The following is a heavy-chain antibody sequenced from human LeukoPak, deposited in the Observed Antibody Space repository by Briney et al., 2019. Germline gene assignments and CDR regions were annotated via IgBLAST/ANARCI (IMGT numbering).Heavy chain of an antibody. CDR3: ARRATYARGAFDI. D-gene: IGHD3-10*02. Sequence: ASVKVSCKASGYTFTSYAMHWVRQAPGQRLEWMGWINAGNGNTKYSQKFQGRVTITRDTSASTAYMELSSLRSEDTAVYYCARRATYARGAFDIWGQGTMVTVSS. V-gene: IGHV1-3*01. CDR1: GYTFTSYA. CDR2: INAGNGNT. J-gene: IGHJ3*02.